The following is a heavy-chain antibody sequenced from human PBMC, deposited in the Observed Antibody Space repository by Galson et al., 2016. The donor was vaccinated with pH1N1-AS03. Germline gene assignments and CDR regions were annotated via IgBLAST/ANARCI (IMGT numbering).Heavy chain of an antibody. Sequence: SLRLSCAASGFRLTSIAMTWVRQAPGKGLEWVSGVVTSGDTYLADSVKGRFSISRDDSKNTMYLQMDSLGVEDTAIYYCAKDRIYDDSQWVFDCWGQGNPVTVSS. CDR2: VVTSGDT. D-gene: IGHD5/OR15-5a*01. J-gene: IGHJ4*02. CDR3: AKDRIYDDSQWVFDC. V-gene: IGHV3-23*01. CDR1: GFRLTSIA.